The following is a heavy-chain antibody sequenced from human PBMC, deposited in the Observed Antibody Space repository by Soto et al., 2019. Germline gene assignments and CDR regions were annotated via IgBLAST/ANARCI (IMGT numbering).Heavy chain of an antibody. D-gene: IGHD2-2*01. J-gene: IGHJ5*02. V-gene: IGHV4-31*03. CDR3: AAQRSRDDNWFDP. CDR2: IYYSGST. Sequence: SETLSLTCTVSGGSISSGGYYWSWIRQHPGKGLEWIGYIYYSGSTYYNPSLKSRVTISVDTSKNQFSLKLSSVTAADTAVYYCAAQRSRDDNWFDPWGQGTLVTVSS. CDR1: GGSISSGGYY.